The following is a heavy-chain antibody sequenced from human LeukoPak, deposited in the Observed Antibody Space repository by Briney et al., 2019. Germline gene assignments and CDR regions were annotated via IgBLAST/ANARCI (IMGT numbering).Heavy chain of an antibody. CDR3: ARTLHTSGWCPLDY. V-gene: IGHV4-38-2*02. CDR1: NYSISNGYF. Sequence: KPSETLSLTCTVSNYSISNGYFWGWIRLPPGKGLEWIGNIYHAGYVYYNPSLRGRVTISLDTSKNQISLTLTSVTAADTAIYYCARTLHTSGWCPLDYWGQGSLVTVSS. CDR2: IYHAGYV. D-gene: IGHD6-19*01. J-gene: IGHJ4*02.